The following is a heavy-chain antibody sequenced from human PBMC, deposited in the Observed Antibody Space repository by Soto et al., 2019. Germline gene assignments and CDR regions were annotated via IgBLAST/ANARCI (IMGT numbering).Heavy chain of an antibody. D-gene: IGHD4-4*01. CDR3: ARHPRVGPSGNYFFDY. V-gene: IGHV4-59*08. Sequence: SETLSLTCTVSGGSISGYYWNWLRQPPGKGLEWIGYVYYGENSNYIPSLKSRVTMSLDTSNNQFSLELGSVTAADTAIYYCARHPRVGPSGNYFFDYWSQGTLVTVSS. CDR1: GGSISGYY. J-gene: IGHJ4*02. CDR2: VYYGENS.